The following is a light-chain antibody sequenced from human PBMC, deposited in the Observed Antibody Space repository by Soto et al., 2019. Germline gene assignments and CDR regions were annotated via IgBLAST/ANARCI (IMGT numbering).Light chain of an antibody. J-gene: IGKJ4*01. Sequence: DIQLPQSPSSLSASVGDRVTITCRVSQDISNYLNWYQQKPGKAPKLLIYDASNLETGVPSRFSGSGSGTDFTFTISSLQPEDIATYYCQQYDNLPLTFGGGTKVDIK. CDR1: QDISNY. CDR3: QQYDNLPLT. V-gene: IGKV1-33*01. CDR2: DAS.